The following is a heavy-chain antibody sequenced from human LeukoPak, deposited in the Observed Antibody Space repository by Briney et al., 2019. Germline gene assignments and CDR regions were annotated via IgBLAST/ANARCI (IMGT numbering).Heavy chain of an antibody. V-gene: IGHV3-9*03. CDR1: GFTFDDYA. D-gene: IGHD5-24*01. J-gene: IGHJ4*02. CDR2: ISWNSGSI. CDR3: AKGRGDGYNAINYFDY. Sequence: PGRSLRLSCAASGFTFDDYAMHWVRQAPGKGLEWVSGISWNSGSIGYADSVKGRFTISRDNAKNSLYLQMNSLRAEDMALYYCAKGRGDGYNAINYFDYWGQGTLVTVSS.